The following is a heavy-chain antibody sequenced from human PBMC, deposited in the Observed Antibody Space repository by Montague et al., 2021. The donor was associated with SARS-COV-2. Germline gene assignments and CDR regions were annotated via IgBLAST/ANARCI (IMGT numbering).Heavy chain of an antibody. CDR1: GDSFSSRTYY. CDR3: ATKKYYYDSGALYGWFDP. D-gene: IGHD3-22*01. CDR2: MYYNGST. V-gene: IGHV4-39*01. Sequence: SETLSLTCTASGDSFSSRTYYWGWIRQPPGKGLEWIGNMYYNGSTNFNPSLKSRATMSVDSSKNQFSLKLSSVTAADTAVYFCATKKYYYDSGALYGWFDPWGQGALVTVSS. J-gene: IGHJ5*02.